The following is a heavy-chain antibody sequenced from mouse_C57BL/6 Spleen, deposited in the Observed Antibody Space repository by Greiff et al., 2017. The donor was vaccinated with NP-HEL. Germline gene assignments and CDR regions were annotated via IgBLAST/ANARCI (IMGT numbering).Heavy chain of an antibody. CDR2: IRSKSNNYAT. J-gene: IGHJ3*01. CDR1: GFSFNTYA. CDR3: SDSRFAY. Sequence: GGGLVQPKGSLKLSCAASGFSFNTYAMNWVRQAPGKGLEWVARIRSKSNNYATYYADSVKDRFTISRDDSESMLYLQMNNVKTEDTAMYYCSDSRFAYWGQGTLVTVSA. V-gene: IGHV10-1*01. D-gene: IGHD2-4*01.